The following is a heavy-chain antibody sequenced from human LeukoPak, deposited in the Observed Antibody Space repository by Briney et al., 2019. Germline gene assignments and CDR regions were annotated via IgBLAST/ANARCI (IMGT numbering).Heavy chain of an antibody. Sequence: NASETLSLTCTVSGGSISSYYWSWIRQPPGKGLEWIGYIYYSGSTNYNPSLKSRVTISVDTSKNQFSLKLISVTAADTAVYYCARRRGGITIWSGNYMDVWGKGTTVTVSS. J-gene: IGHJ6*03. V-gene: IGHV4-59*08. CDR2: IYYSGST. D-gene: IGHD3-3*01. CDR1: GGSISSYY. CDR3: ARRRGGITIWSGNYMDV.